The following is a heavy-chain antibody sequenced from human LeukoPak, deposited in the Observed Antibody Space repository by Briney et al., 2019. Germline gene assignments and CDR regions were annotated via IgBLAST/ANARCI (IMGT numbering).Heavy chain of an antibody. Sequence: GGSLRLSCAASGFTFSSYAMSWVRQAPGKGLEGVSAISGSGGSTYYADSVKGRFTISRDNSKNTLYLQMNSLRAEDTAVYYCAKEGGIVVPAAMAFDYWGQGTLVTVSS. CDR1: GFTFSSYA. CDR3: AKEGGIVVPAAMAFDY. V-gene: IGHV3-23*01. D-gene: IGHD2-2*01. J-gene: IGHJ4*02. CDR2: ISGSGGST.